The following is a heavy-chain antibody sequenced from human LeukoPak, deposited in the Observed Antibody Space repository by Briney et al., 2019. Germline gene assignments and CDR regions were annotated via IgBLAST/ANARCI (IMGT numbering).Heavy chain of an antibody. CDR3: ARGTTNLWFGEGGNALDI. V-gene: IGHV1-2*02. CDR2: LNPNSGDT. J-gene: IGHJ3*02. D-gene: IGHD3-10*01. CDR1: GYTFTGSY. Sequence: ASVKVSCKASGYTFTGSYLHWVRQTPGQGLEWMGWLNPNSGDTKDALKFQGRVTMTRDTSINTAYMELSRLTSDDTAVYYSARGTTNLWFGEGGNALDIWGQGTMVTVSS.